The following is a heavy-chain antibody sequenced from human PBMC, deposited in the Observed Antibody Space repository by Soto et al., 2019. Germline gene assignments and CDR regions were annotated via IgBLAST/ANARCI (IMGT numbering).Heavy chain of an antibody. J-gene: IGHJ3*01. Sequence: GGSLRLSCVASGFIFSNYGMHWVRQTPGTGLEWVAVISYDGNEQYYVDSVKGRFTISRDNSKKTLYLQMNSLRAEDTAVYYCAKVHCATTTCYWADAFDVWGRGTMVTVSS. CDR2: ISYDGNEQ. CDR1: GFIFSNYG. V-gene: IGHV3-30*18. CDR3: AKVHCATTTCYWADAFDV. D-gene: IGHD2-2*01.